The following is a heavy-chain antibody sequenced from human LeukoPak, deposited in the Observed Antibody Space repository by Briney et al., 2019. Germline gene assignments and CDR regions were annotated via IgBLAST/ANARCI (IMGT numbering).Heavy chain of an antibody. CDR1: GYTFTGYY. J-gene: IGHJ6*03. D-gene: IGHD6-19*01. CDR3: AGGPSLAVAGKGYYFYMDV. Sequence: GASVKVSCKASGYTFTGYYMHWVRQAPGQGLEWMGWINPNSGGTNYAQKFQGRVTMTRDTSISTAYMELSRLRSDDTAVYYCAGGPSLAVAGKGYYFYMDVWGKGTTVTVSS. CDR2: INPNSGGT. V-gene: IGHV1-2*02.